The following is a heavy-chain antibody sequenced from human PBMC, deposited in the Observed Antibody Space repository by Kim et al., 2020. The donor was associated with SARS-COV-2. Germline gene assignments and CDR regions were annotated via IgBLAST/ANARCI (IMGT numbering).Heavy chain of an antibody. J-gene: IGHJ4*02. D-gene: IGHD2-8*01. V-gene: IGHV3-43*01. CDR1: GFAFQDYT. CDR2: ITGYGAGVGRVT. Sequence: GGSLRLSCAASGFAFQDYTLYWVRQRPGKSLEWVSHITGYGAGVGRVTYYADSVKGRFTISRDDAKNSLYLQMDALTTEDSAIYYCTKKRTDSYWANYFDAWGRGARVTVSS. CDR3: TKKRTDSYWANYFDA.